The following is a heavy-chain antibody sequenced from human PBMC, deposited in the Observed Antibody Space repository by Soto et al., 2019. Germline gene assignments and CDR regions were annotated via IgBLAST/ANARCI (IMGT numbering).Heavy chain of an antibody. Sequence: SETLSLTCTVSGGSISSYYWSWIRQPPGKGLEWIGYIYYSGSTNYNPSLKSRVTISVDTSKNQFSLKLSSVTAADTAVYYCARGGSTSYNHHAQNWFDPWGQGTLVTVSS. D-gene: IGHD2-2*01. V-gene: IGHV4-59*08. CDR2: IYYSGST. J-gene: IGHJ5*02. CDR3: ARGGSTSYNHHAQNWFDP. CDR1: GGSISSYY.